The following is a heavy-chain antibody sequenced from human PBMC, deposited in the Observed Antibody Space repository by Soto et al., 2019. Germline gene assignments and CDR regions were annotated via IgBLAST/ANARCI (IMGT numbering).Heavy chain of an antibody. CDR2: IQSDGSSP. J-gene: IGHJ4*02. D-gene: IGHD2-21*02. Sequence: EVQLVESGGGLVQPGGSLRLSCVASGFTFNYYWMHWVRQAPGKGLVWVSRIQSDGSSPDYVDSVKGRFPISRDNAQNTLYLLMNNLSAADTAVYYCARGGDTDYWGQGTLVTVSS. CDR1: GFTFNYYW. CDR3: ARGGDTDY. V-gene: IGHV3-74*01.